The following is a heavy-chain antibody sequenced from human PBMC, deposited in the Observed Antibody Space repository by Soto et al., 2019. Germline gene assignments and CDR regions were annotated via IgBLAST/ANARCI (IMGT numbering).Heavy chain of an antibody. CDR1: VFTFSNYA. D-gene: IGHD1-1*01. J-gene: IGHJ4*02. CDR3: AKSSPLEATLFF. Sequence: LRLSSAASVFTFSNYAMSWVRQAPGKGLEWVSTIRDRGDSTYYTDSVKGRFTISRDNSKNTLHLQMNSLRAEDTAVYYCAKSSPLEATLFFWGQGDLVTVSS. CDR2: IRDRGDST. V-gene: IGHV3-23*01.